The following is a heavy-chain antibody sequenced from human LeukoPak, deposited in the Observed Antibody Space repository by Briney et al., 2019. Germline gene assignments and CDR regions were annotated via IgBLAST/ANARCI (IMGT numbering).Heavy chain of an antibody. Sequence: SETLSLTCTVSGGSISSYYWSWIRQPPGKGLEWFGCIYYSGSTNYNPSLKSRVTISVDTSKNQFSLKLSSVTAADTAVYYCARDSPGSEYYDFWSGYYDNWFDPWGQGTLVTVSS. V-gene: IGHV4-59*01. CDR1: GGSISSYY. D-gene: IGHD3-3*01. CDR2: IYYSGST. J-gene: IGHJ5*02. CDR3: ARDSPGSEYYDFWSGYYDNWFDP.